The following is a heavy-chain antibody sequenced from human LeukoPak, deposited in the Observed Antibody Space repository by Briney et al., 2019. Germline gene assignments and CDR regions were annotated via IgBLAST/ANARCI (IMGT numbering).Heavy chain of an antibody. CDR3: AREHAYYYDSSGYYYVDYFDY. Sequence: GASVKVSCKASGYTFTGYYMHWVRQAPGQGLEWMGWINPNSGGTNYAQKFQGRVTMTRDTPISTAYMELSRLRSDDTAVYYCAREHAYYYDSSGYYYVDYFDYWGQGTLVTVSS. V-gene: IGHV1-2*02. J-gene: IGHJ4*02. D-gene: IGHD3-22*01. CDR2: INPNSGGT. CDR1: GYTFTGYY.